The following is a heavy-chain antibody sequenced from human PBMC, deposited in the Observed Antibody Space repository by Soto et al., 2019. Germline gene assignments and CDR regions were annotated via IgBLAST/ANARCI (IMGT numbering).Heavy chain of an antibody. V-gene: IGHV4-61*01. D-gene: IGHD3-10*01. CDR2: IYYSGSA. CDR1: GDSVTSVSDY. J-gene: IGHJ6*02. CDR3: ARGVGFGYYYCHMDI. Sequence: SETLSLTCTVSGDSVTSVSDYWSWIRQPPGKGLEWIGYIYYSGSADYNPSLGSRVTISIDTSKSQFSLKLTSVTAADTAVYYCARGVGFGYYYCHMDIWGQGTTVTVSS.